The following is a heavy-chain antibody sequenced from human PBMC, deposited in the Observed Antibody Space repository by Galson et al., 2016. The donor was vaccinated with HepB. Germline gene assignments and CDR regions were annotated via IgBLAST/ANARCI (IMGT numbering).Heavy chain of an antibody. J-gene: IGHJ6*03. CDR2: IYSGEDT. D-gene: IGHD6-19*01. V-gene: IGHV4-39*01. CDR1: GGSISSDYY. Sequence: SETLSLTCIVSGGSISSDYYWGWIRQPPGRGLEWIGSIYSGEDTYYNPSLKSRVTISVDTSKNQFSLRLDPVTAADTGVNYCATGIVVAGKYYYHYMDVGGKGTTVTVSS. CDR3: ATGIVVAGKYYYHYMDV.